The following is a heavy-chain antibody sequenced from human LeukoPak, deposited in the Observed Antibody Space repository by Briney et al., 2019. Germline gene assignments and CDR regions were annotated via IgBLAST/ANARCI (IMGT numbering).Heavy chain of an antibody. CDR3: ARDLNYYGSGSCLDY. Sequence: ASVKVSCKASGYTFTSYGISWVRQAPGQGPEWMGWIAVYNGDTKFLQKFQGRVTLTTDASTNTAYMELRSLTSDDTAVYYCARDLNYYGSGSCLDYWGQGTLVTVSS. CDR1: GYTFTSYG. CDR2: IAVYNGDT. D-gene: IGHD3-10*01. V-gene: IGHV1-18*01. J-gene: IGHJ4*02.